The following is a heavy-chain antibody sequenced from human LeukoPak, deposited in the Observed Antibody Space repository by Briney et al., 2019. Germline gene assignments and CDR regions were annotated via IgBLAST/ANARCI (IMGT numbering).Heavy chain of an antibody. D-gene: IGHD5-18*01. V-gene: IGHV3-48*03. CDR1: GFTFSSYE. CDR3: ARGDTAIVPWYFDL. CDR2: ISSSGSTI. J-gene: IGHJ2*01. Sequence: GGSLRLSCAASGFTFSSYEMNWVRQAPGKGLEWVSYISSSGSTIYYADSVKGRFTISRDNAKNSLYLQMNSLRAEDTAVYYCARGDTAIVPWYFDLWGRGTLVTASS.